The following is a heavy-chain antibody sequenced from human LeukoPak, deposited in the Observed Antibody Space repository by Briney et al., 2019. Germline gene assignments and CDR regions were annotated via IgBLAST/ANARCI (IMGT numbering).Heavy chain of an antibody. J-gene: IGHJ2*01. CDR2: IYYSGST. CDR1: GSSISSYY. V-gene: IGHV4-59*12. Sequence: SETLSLTCTVSGSSISSYYWSWLRQPPGKGLEWIGYIYYSGSTNCNPSLKSRVTISVDMSKNQLSLKLSSVTAADTAVYYCARGRRDPLWGRGTLVTVSS. CDR3: ARGRRDPL. D-gene: IGHD5-24*01.